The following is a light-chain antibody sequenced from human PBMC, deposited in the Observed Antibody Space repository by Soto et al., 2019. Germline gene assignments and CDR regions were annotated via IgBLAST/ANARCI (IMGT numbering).Light chain of an antibody. CDR2: EVS. Sequence: QSALTQPASVSGSPGQSITISCTGTTSDVGGYSFVSWYQLHPGKAPKLMIYEVSNRPSGVSNRFSGSKSGNTASLTISGLQAEDEADYYCSSYTAYSTVIFGGGTKVTVL. CDR1: TSDVGGYSF. CDR3: SSYTAYSTVI. J-gene: IGLJ2*01. V-gene: IGLV2-14*01.